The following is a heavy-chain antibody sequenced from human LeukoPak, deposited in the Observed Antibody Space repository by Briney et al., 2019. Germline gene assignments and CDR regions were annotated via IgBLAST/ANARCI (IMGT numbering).Heavy chain of an antibody. J-gene: IGHJ4*02. D-gene: IGHD2-2*03. Sequence: SETLSLTCTVSGGSISSYYWSWIRQPAGKGLEYLGRTYTTGSANYNPSLKSRVTMSVDTSKNQFSLKLSSVTAADTAVYYCAREGYDGYCSSTSCYAGLGYWGQGTLVTVSS. CDR3: AREGYDGYCSSTSCYAGLGY. V-gene: IGHV4-4*07. CDR2: TYTTGSA. CDR1: GGSISSYY.